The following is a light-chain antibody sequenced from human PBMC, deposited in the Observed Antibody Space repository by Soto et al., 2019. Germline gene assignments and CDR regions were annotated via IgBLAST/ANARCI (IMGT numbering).Light chain of an antibody. V-gene: IGLV1-51*01. Sequence: QTVLTQPPSLSADPGQNVTIFCSGSSSKIDNNYLSWHQQLPGTAPKLLIYDNNKRPSGIPDRFSGSKSGTSATLGITGLQTGDEADYYCGTWDSSLSAAYVFGTGTKVTVL. J-gene: IGLJ1*01. CDR2: DNN. CDR3: GTWDSSLSAAYV. CDR1: SSKIDNNY.